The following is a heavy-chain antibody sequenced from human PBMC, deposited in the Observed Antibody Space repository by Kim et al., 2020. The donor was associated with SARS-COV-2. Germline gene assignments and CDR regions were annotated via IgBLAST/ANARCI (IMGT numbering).Heavy chain of an antibody. V-gene: IGHV5-51*01. CDR1: GYSFTSYW. D-gene: IGHD1-26*01. J-gene: IGHJ4*02. CDR2: IYPGDSDT. Sequence: GESLKISCKGSGYSFTSYWIGWVRQMPGKGLEWMGTIYPGDSDTKYSPSFQGQVTISADKSISTAYLQWSSLKAPDTPIYSSARIGNYWGQGTLVTVSS. CDR3: ARIGNY.